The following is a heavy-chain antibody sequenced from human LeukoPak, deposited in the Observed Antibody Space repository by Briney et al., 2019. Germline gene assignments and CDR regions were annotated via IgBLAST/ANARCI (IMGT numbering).Heavy chain of an antibody. CDR3: ARGGSYFDY. D-gene: IGHD1-26*01. Sequence: GGSLRLSCAASGFTFSSYGMHWVRQAPGKGLEWVAVISYDGSNKYYADSVKGRFTISRDNSKNTLYLQMNSLRAEDTAVYYCARGGSYFDYWGQGTLVTVSS. CDR1: GFTFSSYG. V-gene: IGHV3-30*03. J-gene: IGHJ4*02. CDR2: ISYDGSNK.